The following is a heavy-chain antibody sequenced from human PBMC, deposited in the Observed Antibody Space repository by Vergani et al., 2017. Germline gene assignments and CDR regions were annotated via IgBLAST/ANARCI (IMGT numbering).Heavy chain of an antibody. Sequence: QVQLVESGGGVVQPGRSLRLSCAASGFTFSSYGMHWVRQAPGKRLEWVAVISYDGSNKYYADSVKGRFTISRDNSKNTLYLQMNSLRAEDTAVYYCAKLPLIVGAYDAFDIWGQGTMVTVSS. J-gene: IGHJ3*02. D-gene: IGHD1-26*01. CDR2: ISYDGSNK. V-gene: IGHV3-30*18. CDR1: GFTFSSYG. CDR3: AKLPLIVGAYDAFDI.